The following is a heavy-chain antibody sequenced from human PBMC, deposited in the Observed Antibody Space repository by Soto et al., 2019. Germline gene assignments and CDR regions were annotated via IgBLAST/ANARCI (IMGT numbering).Heavy chain of an antibody. D-gene: IGHD2-21*02. J-gene: IGHJ6*02. Sequence: GASVKVSCKASGGTFSSYAISWVRQAPGQGLEWMGGIIPIFGTANYAQKFQGRVTITADESTSTAYMELSSLRSEDTAVYYCARVRDPPAYCGGDCYSHYYYGMDVWGQGTTVTVSS. V-gene: IGHV1-69*13. CDR2: IIPIFGTA. CDR3: ARVRDPPAYCGGDCYSHYYYGMDV. CDR1: GGTFSSYA.